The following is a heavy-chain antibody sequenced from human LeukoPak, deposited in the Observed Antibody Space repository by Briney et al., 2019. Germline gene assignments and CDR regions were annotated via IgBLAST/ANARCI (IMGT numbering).Heavy chain of an antibody. CDR2: IYYSGST. D-gene: IGHD6-13*01. Sequence: SETLSLTCTVSGGSISSSSYNWGWIRQPPGKGLEWIGSIYYSGSTYYNPSLKSRVTISVDTSKNQFSLKVSSVTAADTAVYYCARFLYSSSWYVWFDPWGQGTLVTVSS. J-gene: IGHJ5*02. CDR3: ARFLYSSSWYVWFDP. CDR1: GGSISSSSYN. V-gene: IGHV4-39*07.